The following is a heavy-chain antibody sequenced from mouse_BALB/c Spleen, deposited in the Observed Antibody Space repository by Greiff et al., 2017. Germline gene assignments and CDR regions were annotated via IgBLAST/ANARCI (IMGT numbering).Heavy chain of an antibody. Sequence: EVKVEESGGGLVQPGGSRKLSCAASGFTFGSFGMHWVRQAPEKGLEWVAYISSGSSTIYYADTVKGRFTISRDNPKNTLFLQMTSLRSEDTAMYYCAKGDYYGGFADWGQGTLGTVSA. CDR2: ISSGSSTI. J-gene: IGHJ3*01. CDR3: AKGDYYGGFAD. D-gene: IGHD1-1*01. V-gene: IGHV5-17*02. CDR1: GFTFGSFG.